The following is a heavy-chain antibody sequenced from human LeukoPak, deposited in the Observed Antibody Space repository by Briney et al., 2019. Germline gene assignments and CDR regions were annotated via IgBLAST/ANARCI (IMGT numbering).Heavy chain of an antibody. CDR2: ILGSGSTS. Sequence: GESLRLSCAASGFTFSGYTMSWVRQAPGKGLEWVSSILGSGSTSYYADSVKGRFTISRDNSKNTLYLQMNSLRAEDTAVYYCAKDRVPDNRWNFDYWGQGTLVTVSS. CDR3: AKDRVPDNRWNFDY. D-gene: IGHD1-1*01. CDR1: GFTFSGYT. V-gene: IGHV3-23*01. J-gene: IGHJ4*02.